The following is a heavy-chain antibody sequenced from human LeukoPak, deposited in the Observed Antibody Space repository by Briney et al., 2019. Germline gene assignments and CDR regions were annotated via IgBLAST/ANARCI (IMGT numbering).Heavy chain of an antibody. J-gene: IGHJ5*02. CDR1: GGSFNGYY. CDR3: ARNYYDSSGGFAP. D-gene: IGHD3-22*01. V-gene: IGHV4-34*01. CDR2: INHSGST. Sequence: SETLSLTCVVYGGSFNGYYWSWIRQPPGKGLEWIGEINHSGSTNYNPSLKSRVTISVDTSKNQFSLKLSSVTAADTAVYYCARNYYDSSGGFAPWGQGTLVTVSS.